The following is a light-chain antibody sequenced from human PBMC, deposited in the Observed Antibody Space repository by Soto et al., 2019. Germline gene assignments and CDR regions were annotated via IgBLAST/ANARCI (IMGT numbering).Light chain of an antibody. V-gene: IGKV3-20*01. CDR2: GAS. CDR1: QSVSSSY. J-gene: IGKJ1*01. CDR3: QQYGGSVQT. Sequence: SPSTLSLSPGERATLSCRASQSVSSSYLAWYQQKPGQAPRLLIYGASSRATGIPDRFSGSGSGTDFTLTISRLEPEDFAVYYCQQYGGSVQTFGQGTKVDIK.